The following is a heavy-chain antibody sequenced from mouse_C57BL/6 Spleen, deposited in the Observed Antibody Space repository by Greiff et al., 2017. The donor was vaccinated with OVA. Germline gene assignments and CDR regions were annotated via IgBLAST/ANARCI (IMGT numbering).Heavy chain of an antibody. V-gene: IGHV1-82*01. CDR3: ARGLWYFDV. CDR2: IYPGDGDT. J-gene: IGHJ1*03. CDR1: GYAFSSSW. Sequence: VRLQQSGPELVKPGASVKISCKASGYAFSSSWMNWVKQRPGKGLEWIGRIYPGDGDTNYNGKFKGKATLTADKSSSTAYMQLSSLTSEDSAVYFCARGLWYFDVWGTGTTVTVSS.